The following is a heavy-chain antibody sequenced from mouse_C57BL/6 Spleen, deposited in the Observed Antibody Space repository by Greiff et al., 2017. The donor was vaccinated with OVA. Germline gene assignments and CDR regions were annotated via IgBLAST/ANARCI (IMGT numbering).Heavy chain of an antibody. CDR3: ARDGYYLYAMDY. D-gene: IGHD2-3*01. V-gene: IGHV1-76*01. CDR2: IYPGSGNT. CDR1: GYTFTDYY. Sequence: QVQLQQSGAELVRPGASVKLSCKASGYTFTDYYINWVKQRPGQGLEWIARIYPGSGNTYYNEKFKGKATLTAEKSSSTAYMQLSSLTSEDSAVYFCARDGYYLYAMDYWGQGTSVTVSS. J-gene: IGHJ4*01.